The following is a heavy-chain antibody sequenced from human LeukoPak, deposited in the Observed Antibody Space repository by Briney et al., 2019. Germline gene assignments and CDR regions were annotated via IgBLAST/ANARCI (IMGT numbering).Heavy chain of an antibody. V-gene: IGHV1-18*01. Sequence: ASVKVSCKASGGTFSSYAISWVRQAPGQGLEWMGWISAYNGNTNYAQKLQGRVTMTTDTSTSTAYMELRSLRSDDTAVYYCARLYCSSTSCQYPFDYWGQGTLVTVSS. J-gene: IGHJ4*02. CDR2: ISAYNGNT. CDR3: ARLYCSSTSCQYPFDY. D-gene: IGHD2-2*01. CDR1: GGTFSSYA.